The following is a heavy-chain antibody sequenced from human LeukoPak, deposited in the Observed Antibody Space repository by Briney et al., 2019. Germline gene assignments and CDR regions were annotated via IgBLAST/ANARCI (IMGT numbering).Heavy chain of an antibody. J-gene: IGHJ4*02. D-gene: IGHD2-21*02. CDR3: AKDFVVVPGNVNYFDY. CDR2: ISGSGDNT. V-gene: IGHV3-23*01. CDR1: GFIFDDYT. Sequence: GGSLRLSCAASGFIFDDYTMHWVRQAPGKGLEWVSAISGSGDNTYYADSVKGRFTVSRDNSKNTLYVQMKSLRAEDAAVYYCAKDFVVVPGNVNYFDYWGQGTLVTVSS.